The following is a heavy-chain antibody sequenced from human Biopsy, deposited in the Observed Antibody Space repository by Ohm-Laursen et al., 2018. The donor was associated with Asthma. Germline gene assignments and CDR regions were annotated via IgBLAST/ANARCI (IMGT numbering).Heavy chain of an antibody. Sequence: SVKVSCKTSGYTFNSAGITWVRQAPGQGLEWMGWISVYNGNTKFAQKFQDRVTMITDTSTSTAYMELRSLRSDDTAVYFCARAVDYSHYYGIDVWGQGTTVTVS. CDR1: GYTFNSAG. J-gene: IGHJ6*02. V-gene: IGHV1-18*01. CDR2: ISVYNGNT. CDR3: ARAVDYSHYYGIDV. D-gene: IGHD3-10*01.